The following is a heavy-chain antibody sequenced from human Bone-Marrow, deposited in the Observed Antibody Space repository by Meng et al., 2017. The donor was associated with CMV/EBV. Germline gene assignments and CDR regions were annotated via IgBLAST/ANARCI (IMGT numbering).Heavy chain of an antibody. CDR2: ISSSSSYI. D-gene: IGHD4-11*01. CDR3: AREPAPTVTTRGWFDP. CDR1: GFTFSSYW. Sequence: GESLKISCAASGFTFSSYWMSWVRQAPGKGLEWVSSISSSSSYIYYADSVKGRFTISRDNAKNSLYLQMNSLRAEDTAVYYCAREPAPTVTTRGWFDPWGQGTLVTVSS. J-gene: IGHJ5*02. V-gene: IGHV3-21*01.